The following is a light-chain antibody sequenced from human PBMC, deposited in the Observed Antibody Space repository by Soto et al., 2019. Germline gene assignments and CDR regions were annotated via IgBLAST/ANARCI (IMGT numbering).Light chain of an antibody. J-gene: IGLJ1*01. CDR1: SSEVGSYNR. V-gene: IGLV2-18*02. CDR2: EVS. Sequence: QSVLTQPPSVSGSPGQSVTISCTGNSSEVGSYNRVSWYQQPPGTAPKLMIYEVSDRPSGVPDRFSGSKSGNTASLTISGLQAEDEADYYCSSYTSSSTYVFGNGTKVTVL. CDR3: SSYTSSSTYV.